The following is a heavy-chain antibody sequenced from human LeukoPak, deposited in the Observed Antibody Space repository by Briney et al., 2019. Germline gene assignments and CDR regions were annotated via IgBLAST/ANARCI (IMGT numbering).Heavy chain of an antibody. D-gene: IGHD3-22*01. J-gene: IGHJ4*02. CDR1: GYSFTSYW. CDR3: ASQAPYYYDSSGYSALGY. V-gene: IGHV5-51*01. CDR2: IYPGDSDT. Sequence: GESLKISCKGSGYSFTSYWIGWVRQTPGKGLEWMGIIYPGDSDTRYSPSFQGQVTISADKSISTAYLQWSSLKASDTAMYYCASQAPYYYDSSGYSALGYWGQGTLVTVSS.